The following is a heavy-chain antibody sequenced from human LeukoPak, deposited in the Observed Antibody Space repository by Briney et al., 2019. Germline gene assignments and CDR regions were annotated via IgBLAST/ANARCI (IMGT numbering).Heavy chain of an antibody. Sequence: ASVKVSCKVSGYTLTELSMHWVRQAPGKGLEWMGGFDPEDGETIYAQKFQGRVTMTEDTSTDTAYMELSSLRSEDTAEYYCATVGGVLRFLEPKGGFDYWGQGTLVTVSS. V-gene: IGHV1-24*01. D-gene: IGHD3-3*01. J-gene: IGHJ4*02. CDR1: GYTLTELS. CDR3: ATVGGVLRFLEPKGGFDY. CDR2: FDPEDGET.